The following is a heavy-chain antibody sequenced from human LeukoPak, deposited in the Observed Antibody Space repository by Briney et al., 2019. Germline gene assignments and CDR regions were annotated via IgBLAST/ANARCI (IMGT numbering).Heavy chain of an antibody. CDR2: ISSSSTTL. V-gene: IGHV3-48*02. CDR3: ARSGNYYDTSGLSH. D-gene: IGHD3-22*01. Sequence: GGSLRFSCTGSDFTFRTYSMSWVRQAPGKGLEWISYISSSSTTLKYAVSVEGRFTISRDNAKRSLFLQMDRLRDEDTAVYYCARSGNYYDTSGLSHWGQGTLVAVSS. CDR1: DFTFRTYS. J-gene: IGHJ4*01.